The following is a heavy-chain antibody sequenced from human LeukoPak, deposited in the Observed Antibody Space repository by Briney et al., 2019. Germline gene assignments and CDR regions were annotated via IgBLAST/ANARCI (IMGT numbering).Heavy chain of an antibody. V-gene: IGHV1-18*01. CDR2: ISSYNGKT. Sequence: PSASVKVSCKASGYTFTMNGISWVRQAPGQGLEWMGWISSYNGKTNYAQRLQGRVTMTTDTSTSTAYMELRSLRSDDTAVYYCARMYCSRGSCYPLFYYNAMDVWGQGTTVTVSS. CDR3: ARMYCSRGSCYPLFYYNAMDV. J-gene: IGHJ6*02. CDR1: GYTFTMNG. D-gene: IGHD2-15*01.